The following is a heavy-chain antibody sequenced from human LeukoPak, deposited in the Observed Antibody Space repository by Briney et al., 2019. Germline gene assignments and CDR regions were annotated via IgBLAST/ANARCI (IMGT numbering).Heavy chain of an antibody. CDR3: ARDLGSSTTMIVIWSEGGFDY. D-gene: IGHD3-22*01. J-gene: IGHJ4*02. CDR2: ISSSSSYI. V-gene: IGHV3-21*01. CDR1: GFTFSSYS. Sequence: PGGSLRLSCAASGFTFSSYSMNWVRQAPGKGLGWVSSISSSSSYIYYADSVKGRFTISRDNAKNSLYLQMNSLRAEDTAVYYCARDLGSSTTMIVIWSEGGFDYWGQGTLVTVSS.